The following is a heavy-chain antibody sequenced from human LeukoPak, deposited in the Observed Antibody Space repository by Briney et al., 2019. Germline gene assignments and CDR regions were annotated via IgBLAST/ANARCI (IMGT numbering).Heavy chain of an antibody. CDR3: VREGRVSGYDFDC. CDR2: INSDGSSI. CDR1: GFTSSSYW. Sequence: WGSLRLSCAASGFTSSSYWMHWVRQVPGKGLVWVSRINSDGSSITYAASVKGRFTISRDNTKNTLYLQMNSLRVEDTAVYYCVREGRVSGYDFDCWGQGTLVTVSS. V-gene: IGHV3-74*03. D-gene: IGHD5-12*01. J-gene: IGHJ4*02.